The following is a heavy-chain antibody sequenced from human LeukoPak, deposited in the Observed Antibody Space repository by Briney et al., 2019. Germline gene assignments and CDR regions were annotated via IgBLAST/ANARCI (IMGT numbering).Heavy chain of an antibody. CDR3: ARGDYGDYLGAAFDI. J-gene: IGHJ3*02. CDR2: IYHSGST. CDR1: GYYISSGYY. D-gene: IGHD4-17*01. Sequence: SDTLSLICTVSGYYISSGYYWGWIRQPPGKGLEWIGSIYHSGSTYYNPSLTSRVTISVDTSKNQFSLKLSSVTAADTAVYYCARGDYGDYLGAAFDIWGQGTMVTVSS. V-gene: IGHV4-38-2*02.